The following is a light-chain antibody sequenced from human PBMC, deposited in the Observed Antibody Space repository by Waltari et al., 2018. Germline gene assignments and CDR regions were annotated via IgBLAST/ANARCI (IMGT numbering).Light chain of an antibody. CDR1: SGHSTYA. V-gene: IGLV4-69*01. CDR2: VNNDGSH. Sequence: HLVLTQSSSASASLGASVKLTCTLSSGHSTYAIAWHQQQPEKGPRFLMKVNNDGSHNKGDGISARFSCSTSGAERYLTIPTLQSEDEADYYYQTCGTGMWVFGGGTKLTVL. J-gene: IGLJ3*02. CDR3: QTCGTGMWV.